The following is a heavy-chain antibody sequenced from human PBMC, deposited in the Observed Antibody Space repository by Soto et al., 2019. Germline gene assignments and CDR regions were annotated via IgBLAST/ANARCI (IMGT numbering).Heavy chain of an antibody. J-gene: IGHJ2*01. CDR3: ARVGTGNWYFDL. V-gene: IGHV3-74*01. CDR2: INSDGSTI. D-gene: IGHD1-1*01. CDR1: GFTFSSYW. Sequence: EVQLVESGGGLVQPGGSLRLSCAASGFTFSSYWMHWVRQAPGKGLVWVSRINSDGSTISYADSVKGRFTISRDNAKNTLYLQMNNLSAEDTAVYYRARVGTGNWYFDLWGRGTLVTVSS.